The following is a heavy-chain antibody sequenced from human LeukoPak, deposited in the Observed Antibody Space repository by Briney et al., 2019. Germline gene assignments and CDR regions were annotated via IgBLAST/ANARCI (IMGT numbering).Heavy chain of an antibody. CDR3: ARWEARDTWVYDY. Sequence: PGGSLRLSCAASGFTLSYYWMSWVRQAPGKGLEWVANIKQDGSEKYYVDSVKGRFTISRDNAKNSLYLQMNSLKAEDTAVYYCARWEARDTWVYDYWGQGTLVTVSS. D-gene: IGHD1-26*01. J-gene: IGHJ4*02. V-gene: IGHV3-7*01. CDR2: IKQDGSEK. CDR1: GFTLSYYW.